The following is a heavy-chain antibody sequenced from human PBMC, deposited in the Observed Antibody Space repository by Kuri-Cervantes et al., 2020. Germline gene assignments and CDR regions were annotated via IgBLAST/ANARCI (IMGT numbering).Heavy chain of an antibody. CDR3: ARDPGGHFDY. CDR1: GFTFSSYA. CDR2: ISGSGGST. Sequence: GESLKISCAASGFTFSSYAMSWVRQAPGRGLEWVSAISGSGGSTYYADSVKGRFTISRDNSKNTLHLQMNSLRSDDTAVYYCARDPGGHFDYWGQGALVTVSS. J-gene: IGHJ4*02. D-gene: IGHD2-8*02. V-gene: IGHV3-23*01.